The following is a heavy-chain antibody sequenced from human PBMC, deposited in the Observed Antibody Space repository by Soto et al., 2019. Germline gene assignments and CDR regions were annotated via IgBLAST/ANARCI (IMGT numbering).Heavy chain of an antibody. D-gene: IGHD6-19*01. CDR1: GFTFSNAW. J-gene: IGHJ6*02. V-gene: IGHV3-15*01. CDR3: NVGLADGYFYYGRDV. Sequence: PVWSLRLSCAASGFTFSNAWMSWVRQAPGKGLEWVGRIKSKTDGGTTDYAAPVKGRFTISRDDSKNTLYLQMNSLKTEDTAVYYCNVGLADGYFYYGRDVWRQGTTVTVS. CDR2: IKSKTDGGTT.